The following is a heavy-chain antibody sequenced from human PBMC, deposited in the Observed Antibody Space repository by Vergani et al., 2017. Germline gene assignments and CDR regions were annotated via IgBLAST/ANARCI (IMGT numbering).Heavy chain of an antibody. D-gene: IGHD3-22*01. CDR1: GYSISSGYY. CDR2: IYHSGST. V-gene: IGHV4-38-2*01. Sequence: QVQLQESGPGLVKPSETLSLTCAVSGYSISSGYYWGWIRQPPGKGLEWIGSIYHSGSTYYNPSLKSRVTISVDTSKNQFSLKLSSVTAADTAVYYCARHYYDSSGSYFDYWGQGTLVTVSS. J-gene: IGHJ4*02. CDR3: ARHYYDSSGSYFDY.